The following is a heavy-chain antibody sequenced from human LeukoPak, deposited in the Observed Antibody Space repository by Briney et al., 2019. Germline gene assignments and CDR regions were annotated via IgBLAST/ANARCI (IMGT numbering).Heavy chain of an antibody. CDR2: INPNSGGT. CDR3: ARWQRDYDYPETDY. V-gene: IGHV1-2*06. CDR1: GYTFTGYY. D-gene: IGHD3-22*01. J-gene: IGHJ4*02. Sequence: GASVKVSCKASGYTFTGYYMHWVRQAPGQGLELMGRINPNSGGTNYAQKFQGRVTMTRDTSISTAYMELSRLRSDDTAVYYCARWQRDYDYPETDYWGQGTLVTVSS.